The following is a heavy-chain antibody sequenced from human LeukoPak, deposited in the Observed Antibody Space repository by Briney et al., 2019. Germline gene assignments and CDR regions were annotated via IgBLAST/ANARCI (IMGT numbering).Heavy chain of an antibody. Sequence: PGGSLRLSCEASGFTFSSYGMHWVRQAPGKGLEWVAVISYDGSNKYYADSVKGRFTISRDNSKNTLYLQMNSLRAEDTAVYYCAKGPRYDSSGYDDYYFDYWGQGTLVTVSS. V-gene: IGHV3-30*18. J-gene: IGHJ4*02. CDR2: ISYDGSNK. CDR1: GFTFSSYG. D-gene: IGHD3-22*01. CDR3: AKGPRYDSSGYDDYYFDY.